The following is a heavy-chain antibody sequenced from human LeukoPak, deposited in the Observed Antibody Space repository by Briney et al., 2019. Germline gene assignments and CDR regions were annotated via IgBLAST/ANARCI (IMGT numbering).Heavy chain of an antibody. D-gene: IGHD3-22*01. Sequence: AGGSLRLSCAASGFSFSSYGMNWVRQVPGKGLEWVSGISGNTYNTYYADSVKGRFTISRDNSKNTLYLQTNSLRAEDTAVYYCAKPSLYYYDGSIDYWGQGTLVTVSS. J-gene: IGHJ4*02. V-gene: IGHV3-23*01. CDR2: ISGNTYNT. CDR3: AKPSLYYYDGSIDY. CDR1: GFSFSSYG.